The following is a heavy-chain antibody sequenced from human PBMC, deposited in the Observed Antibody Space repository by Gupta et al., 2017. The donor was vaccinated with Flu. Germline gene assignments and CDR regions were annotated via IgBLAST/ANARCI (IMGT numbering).Heavy chain of an antibody. J-gene: IGHJ4*02. Sequence: QAQLVESGGGVVQPERCLRLSCDTSGFTFSSFCMHWVRQAPGKGLEWVAVISYDGSNKWHADSVKGRFTISRDNSKNTLYLQMNSLRPEDTAMYYCAKGGLHNWNYDGDYWGQGTLVTVSS. V-gene: IGHV3-30*18. D-gene: IGHD1-7*01. CDR2: ISYDGSNK. CDR3: AKGGLHNWNYDGDY. CDR1: GFTFSSFC.